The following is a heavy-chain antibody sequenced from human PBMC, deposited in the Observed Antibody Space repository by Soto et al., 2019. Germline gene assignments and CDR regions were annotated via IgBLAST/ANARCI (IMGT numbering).Heavy chain of an antibody. J-gene: IGHJ3*01. CDR3: ARGYINSGLRGFDL. D-gene: IGHD5-12*01. CDR1: GFTLSDHY. V-gene: IGHV3-11*01. Sequence: QVHLVESGGGLVKPGGSLRLSCEVSGFTLSDHYMEWIRLAPGKGLEWISHISPTGFAIYYADSVKGRFTISRDKSTNSLSLQMTSLSADDTAMYYCARGYINSGLRGFDLWGQGTMVIVSS. CDR2: ISPTGFAI.